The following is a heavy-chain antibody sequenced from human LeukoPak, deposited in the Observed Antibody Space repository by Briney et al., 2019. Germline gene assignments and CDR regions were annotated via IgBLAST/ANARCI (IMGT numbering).Heavy chain of an antibody. J-gene: IGHJ4*02. D-gene: IGHD3-22*01. CDR1: GYSISSGYY. CDR3: ARVRPAYYYDSSGYSPLDY. Sequence: SETLSLTCAVSGYSISSGYYWGWIRQPPGKGLEWIGSIYHSGSTYYNPSLKSRVTISVDTSKNQFSLKLSSVTAADTAVYYCARVRPAYYYDSSGYSPLDYWGQGTLVTVSS. CDR2: IYHSGST. V-gene: IGHV4-38-2*01.